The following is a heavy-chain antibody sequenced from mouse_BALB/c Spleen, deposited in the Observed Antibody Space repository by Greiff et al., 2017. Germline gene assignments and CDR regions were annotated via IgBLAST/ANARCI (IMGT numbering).Heavy chain of an antibody. CDR2: ISDGGSYT. J-gene: IGHJ4*01. Sequence: EVKLVESGGGLVKPGGSLKLSCAASGFTFSDYYMYWVRQTPEKRLEWVATISDGGSYTYYPDSVKGRFTISRDNAKNNLYLQMSSLKSEDTAMYYCAREGLRPSMDYWGQGTSVTVSS. D-gene: IGHD2-4*01. CDR1: GFTFSDYY. CDR3: AREGLRPSMDY. V-gene: IGHV5-4*02.